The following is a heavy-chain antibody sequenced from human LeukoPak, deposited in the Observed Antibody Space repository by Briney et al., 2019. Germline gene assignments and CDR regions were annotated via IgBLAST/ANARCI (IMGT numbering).Heavy chain of an antibody. CDR2: ISAYNGNT. CDR1: GYTFTSYG. J-gene: IGHJ4*02. Sequence: ASVKVSCNASGYTFTSYGISWVRQAPGQGLEWMGWISAYNGNTNYAQKLQGRVTMTTDTSTSTAYMELRSLRSDDTAVYYCAAGAVADIRFDHWGQGTLVTVSS. CDR3: AAGAVADIRFDH. V-gene: IGHV1-18*01. D-gene: IGHD6-19*01.